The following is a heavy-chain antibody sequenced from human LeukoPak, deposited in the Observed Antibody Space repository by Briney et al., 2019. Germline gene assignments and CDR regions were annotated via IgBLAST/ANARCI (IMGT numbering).Heavy chain of an antibody. CDR2: ISGSGGST. CDR1: GFTFSSYS. CDR3: AKDITMIVTY. Sequence: GGSLRLSCAASGFTFSSYSMNWVRQAPGKGLEWVSAISGSGGSTYYADSVKGRFTISRDNSKNTLYLQMNSLRAEDTAVYYCAKDITMIVTYWGQGTLLTVSS. J-gene: IGHJ4*02. V-gene: IGHV3-23*01. D-gene: IGHD3-22*01.